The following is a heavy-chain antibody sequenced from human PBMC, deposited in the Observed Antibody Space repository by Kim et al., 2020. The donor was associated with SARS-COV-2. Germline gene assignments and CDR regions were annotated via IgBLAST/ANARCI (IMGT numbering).Heavy chain of an antibody. D-gene: IGHD4-17*01. Sequence: SETLSLTCTVSGGSISSSSYYWGWIRQPPGKGLEWIGSIYYSGSTYYNPSLKSRVTISVDTSKNQFSLKLSSVTAADTAVYYCARIDPTTGRIDYWGQGTLVTGSS. V-gene: IGHV4-39*01. J-gene: IGHJ4*02. CDR2: IYYSGST. CDR3: ARIDPTTGRIDY. CDR1: GGSISSSSYY.